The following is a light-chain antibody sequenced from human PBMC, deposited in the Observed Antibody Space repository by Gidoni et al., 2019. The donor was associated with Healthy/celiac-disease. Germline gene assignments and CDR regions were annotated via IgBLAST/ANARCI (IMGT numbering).Light chain of an antibody. Sequence: QSVLTQPPSVSGDPGQRVTISCTGSSSNIGAGYDVRWYQQLPVSAPKLLIYGNSNRPSGVPDRFSVSKSGTSASLSITGLQAEDDADYYCQSYDSSLSGRYVFGTGTKVTVL. CDR3: QSYDSSLSGRYV. CDR1: SSNIGAGYD. J-gene: IGLJ1*01. V-gene: IGLV1-40*01. CDR2: GNS.